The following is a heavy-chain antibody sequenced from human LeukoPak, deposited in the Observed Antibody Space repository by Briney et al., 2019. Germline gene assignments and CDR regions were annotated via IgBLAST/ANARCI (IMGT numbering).Heavy chain of an antibody. V-gene: IGHV3-23*01. CDR3: AKDRNHLSRITIFCRAFGY. CDR1: GFTFSGYA. CDR2: ISGSGGIT. Sequence: GGSLRLSCAASGFTFSGYAMTWVRQAPGKGLEGVSGISGSGGITNYADSVKGRFTISRDNSKDTLYLEMNSLRAEDTAVYYCAKDRNHLSRITIFCRAFGYWGQGTLVTVSS. D-gene: IGHD3-9*01. J-gene: IGHJ4*02.